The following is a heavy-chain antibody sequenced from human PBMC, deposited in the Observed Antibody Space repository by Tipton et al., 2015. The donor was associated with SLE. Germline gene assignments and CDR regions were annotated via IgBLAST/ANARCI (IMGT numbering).Heavy chain of an antibody. Sequence: TLSLTCAVYGGSISSSSSYYWAWIRQPPGKGVEWIGEINHRGSTNYNPSLKSRVTISVDTSKNQFSLKLSSVTAADTAVYYCARSVVYYYGMDVWGQGTTVTVSS. D-gene: IGHD3-22*01. J-gene: IGHJ6*02. CDR2: INHRGST. CDR1: GGSISSSSSYY. V-gene: IGHV4-34*01. CDR3: ARSVVYYYGMDV.